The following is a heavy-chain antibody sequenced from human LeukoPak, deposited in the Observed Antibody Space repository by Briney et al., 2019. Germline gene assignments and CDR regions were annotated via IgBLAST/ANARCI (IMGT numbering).Heavy chain of an antibody. Sequence: PSETLSLTCTVSGGSISSSSYYWGWIRQPPGKGLEWIGSIYYSGSTYYNPSLKSRVTISVDTSKNQFSLKLSSVTAADTAVYYCAREWQWLVGGHNWFDPWGQGTLVTVSS. CDR3: AREWQWLVGGHNWFDP. D-gene: IGHD6-19*01. CDR2: IYYSGST. CDR1: GGSISSSSYY. J-gene: IGHJ5*02. V-gene: IGHV4-39*07.